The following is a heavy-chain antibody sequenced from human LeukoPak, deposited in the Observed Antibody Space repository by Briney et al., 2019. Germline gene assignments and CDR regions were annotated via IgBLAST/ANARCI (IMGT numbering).Heavy chain of an antibody. D-gene: IGHD2-15*01. J-gene: IGHJ4*02. CDR3: AREFLEGAAVFDY. Sequence: SVKVSCKASGGTFSSYAISWVRQAPGQGLEWMGRITPILGIANYAQKFQGRVTITADKSTSTAYMELSSLRSEDTAVYYCAREFLEGAAVFDYWGQGTLVTVSS. V-gene: IGHV1-69*04. CDR1: GGTFSSYA. CDR2: ITPILGIA.